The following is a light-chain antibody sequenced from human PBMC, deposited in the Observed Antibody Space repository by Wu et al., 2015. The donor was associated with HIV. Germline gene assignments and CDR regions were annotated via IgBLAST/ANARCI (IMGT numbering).Light chain of an antibody. CDR1: QSVASF. CDR3: QHYGTSLLT. J-gene: IGKJ4*01. V-gene: IGKV3-11*01. Sequence: EIVLTQFPATLSLSPGERATLSCRASQSVASFLAWYQQKPGQAPRLLIYDASNRATGIPARFSGGGSGTDFTLTISGLQPEDFAVYYCQHYGTSLLTFGGGTKVEI. CDR2: DAS.